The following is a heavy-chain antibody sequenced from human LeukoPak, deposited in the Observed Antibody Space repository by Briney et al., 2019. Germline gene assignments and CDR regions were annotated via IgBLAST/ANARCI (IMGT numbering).Heavy chain of an antibody. CDR1: GFTVSSYA. Sequence: PGGSLRLSCAASGFTVSSYAMNWVRQAPGKGLEWVGRIKSETDGGTTDYAAPVKGRFTISRDDSKNTLYLQMNSLKTEDTAVYYCTSDTQWLVLWGKGTTVTVSS. D-gene: IGHD6-19*01. V-gene: IGHV3-15*01. CDR3: TSDTQWLVL. J-gene: IGHJ6*04. CDR2: IKSETDGGTT.